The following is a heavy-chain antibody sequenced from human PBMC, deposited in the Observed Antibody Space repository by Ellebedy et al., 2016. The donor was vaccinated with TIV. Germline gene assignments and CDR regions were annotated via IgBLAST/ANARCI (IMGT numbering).Heavy chain of an antibody. CDR1: GFTFSSYA. V-gene: IGHV3-23*01. CDR3: TRDAAGNGGKLDY. J-gene: IGHJ4*02. D-gene: IGHD4-23*01. Sequence: GESLKISCAASGFTFSSYAMNWVRQAPGKGLEWVSAISGSGVSTHYADSVKGRFTISRDSSKNTLYLQMNSLRAEDTAVYYCTRDAAGNGGKLDYWGQGALVTVSS. CDR2: ISGSGVST.